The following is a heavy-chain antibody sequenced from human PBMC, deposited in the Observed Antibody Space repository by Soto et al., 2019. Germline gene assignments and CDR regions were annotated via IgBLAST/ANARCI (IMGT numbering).Heavy chain of an antibody. CDR2: IKSKTDGGTT. CDR1: GFTFSNAW. CDR3: TTEIESGWSPYDLAPYANYYFDY. D-gene: IGHD6-19*01. V-gene: IGHV3-15*07. J-gene: IGHJ4*02. Sequence: GGSLRLSCAASGFTFSNAWMNWVRQAPGKGLEWVGRIKSKTDGGTTDYAAPVKGRFTISRDDSKNTLYLQMNSLKTEDTAVYYCTTEIESGWSPYDLAPYANYYFDYWGQGTLVTVSS.